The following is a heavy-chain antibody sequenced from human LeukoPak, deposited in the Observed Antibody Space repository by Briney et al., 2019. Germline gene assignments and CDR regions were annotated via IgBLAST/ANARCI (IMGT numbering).Heavy chain of an antibody. CDR2: ISGSGGST. D-gene: IGHD2-21*01. V-gene: IGHV3-23*01. CDR3: AKDRQWLDCYDY. Sequence: GGSLRLSCAASGFTFSSYAMSWVRQAPGKGLEWVSAISGSGGSTYYADSVRGRFTISRDNSKNTLYLQMNSLRAEDTAVYYCAKDRQWLDCYDYWGQGTLVTVSS. J-gene: IGHJ4*02. CDR1: GFTFSSYA.